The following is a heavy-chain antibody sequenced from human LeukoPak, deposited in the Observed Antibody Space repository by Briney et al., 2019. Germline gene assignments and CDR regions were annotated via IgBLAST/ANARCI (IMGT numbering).Heavy chain of an antibody. Sequence: ASVKVSCKASGYTFTSYDINWVRQATGQGLEWTGWISAYNGNTNYAQKLQGRVTMTTDTSTSTACMELRSLRSDDTAVYYCARARDYDSNPDYWGQGTLVTVSS. CDR2: ISAYNGNT. CDR1: GYTFTSYD. J-gene: IGHJ4*02. V-gene: IGHV1-18*01. D-gene: IGHD3-22*01. CDR3: ARARDYDSNPDY.